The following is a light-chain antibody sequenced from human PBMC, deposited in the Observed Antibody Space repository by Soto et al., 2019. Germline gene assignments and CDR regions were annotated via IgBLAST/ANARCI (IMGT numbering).Light chain of an antibody. CDR3: QQYKSYSPLT. CDR1: QSISSW. J-gene: IGKJ4*01. CDR2: DAS. Sequence: DIQMTQSPSTLSASVGDRVTITCRASQSISSWLAWYQQKPGRAPKLLIYDASSLESGVPSRFSGSGSGTEFTLTISSLQPDDFATYYCQQYKSYSPLTFGGGTKVEIK. V-gene: IGKV1-5*01.